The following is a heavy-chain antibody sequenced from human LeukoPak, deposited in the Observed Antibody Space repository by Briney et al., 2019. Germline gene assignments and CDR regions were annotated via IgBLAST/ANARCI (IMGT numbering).Heavy chain of an antibody. V-gene: IGHV3-7*01. Sequence: VGSLRLSCAASGFTPSSYWMSGVRQAPGKGLEWVANIKQDGSEKYYVDSVKGRFTISRDNAKNSLYLQMNSLRAEDTAVYYCAVGAGSLIWGQGTLVTVSS. CDR2: IKQDGSEK. J-gene: IGHJ4*02. D-gene: IGHD1-26*01. CDR1: GFTPSSYW. CDR3: AVGAGSLI.